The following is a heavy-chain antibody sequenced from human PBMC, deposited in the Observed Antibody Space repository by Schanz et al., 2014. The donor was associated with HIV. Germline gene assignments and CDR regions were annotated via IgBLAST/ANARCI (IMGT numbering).Heavy chain of an antibody. V-gene: IGHV3-NL1*01. Sequence: QVQLVESGGGVVQPGRSLRLSCAASGFIFSSYGMHWVRQAPGKGLEWVSGISISGETTFYADSVKGRFTISRDNSKNTVYLQMNTLRAEDTAVYYCAKARYDDGSNNFYESESWGQGTLVTVSS. CDR3: AKARYDDGSNNFYESES. CDR1: GFIFSSYG. D-gene: IGHD3-22*01. J-gene: IGHJ5*02. CDR2: ISISGETT.